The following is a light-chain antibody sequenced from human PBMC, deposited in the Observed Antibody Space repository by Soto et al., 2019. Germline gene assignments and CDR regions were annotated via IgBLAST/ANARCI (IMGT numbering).Light chain of an antibody. J-gene: IGKJ2*01. CDR3: QHYSSYPYT. CDR1: QSVSGS. V-gene: IGKV1-5*01. CDR2: DAS. Sequence: DIQMAQSPSTLSASVGDRVTITCRASQSVSGSLAWYQQKPGKAPKLLIYDASTLKGGVPARFSGSESGTEFTLTISRLQPEDCATDFCQHYSSYPYTFGQGTKLEIK.